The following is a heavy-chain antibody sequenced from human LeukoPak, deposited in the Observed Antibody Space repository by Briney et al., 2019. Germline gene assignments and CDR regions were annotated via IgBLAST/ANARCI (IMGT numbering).Heavy chain of an antibody. CDR1: GFTFSSYA. V-gene: IGHV3-30-3*01. D-gene: IGHD4-17*01. CDR3: AKDLFGGMTTVTSYFDY. CDR2: ISYDGSNK. Sequence: GGSLRLSCAASGFTFSSYAMHWVRQAPGKGLEWVAVISYDGSNKYYADSVKGRFTISRDNSKNTLYLYMNSLRAEDTAVYYCAKDLFGGMTTVTSYFDYWGQGTLVTVSS. J-gene: IGHJ4*02.